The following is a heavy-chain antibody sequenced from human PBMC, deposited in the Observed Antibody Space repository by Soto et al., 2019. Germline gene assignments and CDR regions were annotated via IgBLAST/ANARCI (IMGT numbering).Heavy chain of an antibody. CDR3: AKDRYLDNDSRGYLFDN. CDR2: ISRYGDIT. V-gene: IGHV3-23*01. J-gene: IGHJ4*02. CDR1: GFTFNIYA. D-gene: IGHD3-22*01. Sequence: EVQLLESGGDLIQPGGSLRLSCAASGFTFNIYAMTWVRQAPGRGLEWVSAISRYGDITYYADSVEGRFSISRDNPKDTMYLQVNNLRAEDTAVYYCAKDRYLDNDSRGYLFDNWGQGTLVTVSS.